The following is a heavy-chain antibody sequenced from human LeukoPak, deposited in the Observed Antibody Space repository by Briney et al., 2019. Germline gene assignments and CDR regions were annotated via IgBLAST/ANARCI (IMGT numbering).Heavy chain of an antibody. CDR1: RDSVSSNSAA. CDR3: ARAGLGFRYSAYDFDY. D-gene: IGHD5-12*01. V-gene: IGHV6-1*01. Sequence: SQTLSLTCAISRDSVSSNSAAWNWIRQSPSRGLEWLGRTYYRSKWYNDYAVSVKSRITINPDTSKNQFSLQLNSVTPEDTAVYYCARAGLGFRYSAYDFDYWGQGTLVTVSS. J-gene: IGHJ4*02. CDR2: TYYRSKWYN.